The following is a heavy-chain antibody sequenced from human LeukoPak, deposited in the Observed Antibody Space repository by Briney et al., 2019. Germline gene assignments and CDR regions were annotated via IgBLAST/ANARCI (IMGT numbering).Heavy chain of an antibody. CDR2: INPNSGGT. CDR1: GYTFTGYY. Sequence: ASVKVSCKASGYTFTGYYMHWVRQAPGQGLEWMGWINPNSGGTNYAQKFQGRVTMTRDTSISTAYMELSRLRSDDTAVYYCVRDFEVPAAAPDYYYFYYMDVWGTGTTVTVSS. D-gene: IGHD2-2*01. J-gene: IGHJ6*03. CDR3: VRDFEVPAAAPDYYYFYYMDV. V-gene: IGHV1-2*02.